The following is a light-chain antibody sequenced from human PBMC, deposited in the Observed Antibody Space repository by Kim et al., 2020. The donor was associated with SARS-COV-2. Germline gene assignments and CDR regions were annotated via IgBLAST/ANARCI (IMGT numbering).Light chain of an antibody. J-gene: IGLJ2*01. V-gene: IGLV3-27*01. CDR1: VLAKRY. CDR2: KDS. CDR3: QGWDSSTVV. Sequence: VSPGQSARITCSGDVLAKRYARWFQQKPGQAPLLVIYKDSKRPSGIPERFSGSSSGTTVTLTISGAQVEDEADYYCQGWDSSTVVFGGGTQLTVL.